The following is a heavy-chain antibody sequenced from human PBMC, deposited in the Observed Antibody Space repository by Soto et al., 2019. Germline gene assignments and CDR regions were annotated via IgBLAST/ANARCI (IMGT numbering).Heavy chain of an antibody. V-gene: IGHV5-10-1*01. D-gene: IGHD3-3*02. Sequence: GESLKISCKASGYNFTTFWISWMRQVPGKGLEWMGRIDPSDSYSNYIPSFQGHITISADKSINTAYLHSSNLKASDTAVYYCARHFPLPTDLQFYYYYYYGVDVWGHGTAVTVSS. CDR2: IDPSDSYS. J-gene: IGHJ6*02. CDR1: GYNFTTFW. CDR3: ARHFPLPTDLQFYYYYYYGVDV.